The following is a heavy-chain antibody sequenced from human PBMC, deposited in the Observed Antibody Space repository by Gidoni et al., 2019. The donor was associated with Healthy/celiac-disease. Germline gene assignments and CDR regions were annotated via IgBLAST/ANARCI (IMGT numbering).Heavy chain of an antibody. CDR3: TTARDWNDGGVDY. Sequence: EVQLVESGGGLVKPGGSLRLSCAASGFTFSNAWMSWVRQAPGKGLEWVGRIKSKTDGGTTDYAAPVKGRFTISRDDSNNTLYLQMNSLKTEDTAVYYCTTARDWNDGGVDYWGQGTLVTVSS. D-gene: IGHD1-1*01. J-gene: IGHJ4*02. CDR1: GFTFSNAW. V-gene: IGHV3-15*01. CDR2: IKSKTDGGTT.